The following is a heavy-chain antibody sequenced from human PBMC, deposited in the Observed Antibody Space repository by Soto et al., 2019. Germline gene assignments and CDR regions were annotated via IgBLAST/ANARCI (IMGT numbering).Heavy chain of an antibody. CDR1: GFTFSSYA. J-gene: IGHJ4*02. CDR2: ISGSGGST. Sequence: PXGSLRLSCAASGFTFSSYAMSWVRQAPGKGLEWVSAISGSGGSTYYADSVKGRFTISRDNSKNTLYLQMNSLRAEDTAVYYCAKDRGSGDIVVVPAAPVNYWGQGTLVTVSS. V-gene: IGHV3-23*01. CDR3: AKDRGSGDIVVVPAAPVNY. D-gene: IGHD2-2*01.